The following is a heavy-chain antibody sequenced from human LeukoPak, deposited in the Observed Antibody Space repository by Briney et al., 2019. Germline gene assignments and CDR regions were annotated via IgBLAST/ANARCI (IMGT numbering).Heavy chain of an antibody. Sequence: GASVKVSCKASGYTFTSYGISWVRQAPGQGLEWMGWISTYNGNTNYAQKFQGRVAMTTDTSTSTAYMELRSLRSDDTAVYYCAKTSLASFGWFDPWGQGTLVTVSS. V-gene: IGHV1-18*01. D-gene: IGHD3-3*01. J-gene: IGHJ5*02. CDR2: ISTYNGNT. CDR1: GYTFTSYG. CDR3: AKTSLASFGWFDP.